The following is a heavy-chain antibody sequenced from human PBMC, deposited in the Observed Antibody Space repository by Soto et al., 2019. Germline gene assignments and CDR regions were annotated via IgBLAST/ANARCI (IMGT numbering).Heavy chain of an antibody. D-gene: IGHD2-15*01. J-gene: IGHJ4*02. Sequence: QVQLVESGGGVVQPGRSLRLSCAASGFSFSNCGMHWVRQAPGKGLEWVAAISSDGSDKYYSESVKGRFTISRDNSKNTLFLQMNRLRVEDTDVYYCVKGSEVARQELDYWGQGTLVTVSS. CDR2: ISSDGSDK. CDR1: GFSFSNCG. CDR3: VKGSEVARQELDY. V-gene: IGHV3-30*18.